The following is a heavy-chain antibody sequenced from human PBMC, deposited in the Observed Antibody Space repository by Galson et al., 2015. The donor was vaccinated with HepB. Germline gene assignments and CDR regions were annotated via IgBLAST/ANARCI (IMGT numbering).Heavy chain of an antibody. CDR2: IYSGGST. CDR3: ARVAVVAATDYYYGLDV. J-gene: IGHJ6*02. V-gene: IGHV3-53*01. CDR1: GFTVSSNY. Sequence: SLRLSCAASGFTVSSNYMSWVRQAPGKGLEWVSVIYSGGSTYYADSVKGRFTISRDNSKNTLYLQMNSLRAEDTAVYYCARVAVVAATDYYYGLDVWGQGTTVTVSS. D-gene: IGHD2-15*01.